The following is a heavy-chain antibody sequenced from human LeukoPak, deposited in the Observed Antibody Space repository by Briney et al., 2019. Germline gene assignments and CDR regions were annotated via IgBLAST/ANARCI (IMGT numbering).Heavy chain of an antibody. V-gene: IGHV4-59*11. CDR2: FYHAGNS. Sequence: PSETLSLTCTVSGGPITSHFWSWIRQPPGEGLEWIGNFYHAGNSNLNPSLKSRVTMSIDTSKKQFSLKLRSMTAADTAVYYCARDGPTSTAPFDYWGQGTLVTVSS. J-gene: IGHJ4*02. CDR1: GGPITSHF. D-gene: IGHD1-26*01. CDR3: ARDGPTSTAPFDY.